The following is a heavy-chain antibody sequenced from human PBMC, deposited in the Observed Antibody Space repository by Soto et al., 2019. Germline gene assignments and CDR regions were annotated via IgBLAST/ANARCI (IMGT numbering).Heavy chain of an antibody. D-gene: IGHD2-15*01. J-gene: IGHJ6*02. CDR3: VNDDGGHPDGMDV. CDR1: GFTFSSYA. CDR2: ISSNGGST. V-gene: IGHV3-64D*06. Sequence: PGGSLRLSCSASGFTFSSYAMHWVRQAPGKGLEYVSAISSNGGSTYYADSVKGRFTISRDNSKNTLYLQMSSLRAEDTAVYYCVNDDGGHPDGMDVWGQGTTVTVSS.